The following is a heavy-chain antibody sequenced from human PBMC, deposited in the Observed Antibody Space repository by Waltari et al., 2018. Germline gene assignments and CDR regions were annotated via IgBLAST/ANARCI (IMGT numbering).Heavy chain of an antibody. V-gene: IGHV2-5*02. CDR3: AHSGARARGDYFQH. J-gene: IGHJ4*02. D-gene: IGHD6-6*01. CDR1: GFSLSTTGVG. Sequence: QITLKESGPTLVKPTQTLTLTCTFSGFSLSTTGVGVGWIRQSPGKALEWLALIYWDDDKRYSPSLKSRLTITKDTSKNQVVLTMTNMDPVDTATYYCAHSGARARGDYFQHWGQGTLVTVSS. CDR2: IYWDDDK.